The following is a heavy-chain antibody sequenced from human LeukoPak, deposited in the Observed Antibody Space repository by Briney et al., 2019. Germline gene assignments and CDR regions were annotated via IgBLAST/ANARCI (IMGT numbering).Heavy chain of an antibody. Sequence: PSETLSLTCTVSGGSISSYYWSWIRQPPGKGLEWIAYTYYSGSTTYNPSLKSRVTISLDTSTNQFSLKLRSVTAADTAMYYCARGSRGRDFHFDYWGLGTLVTVSS. CDR1: GGSISSYY. CDR3: ARGSRGRDFHFDY. CDR2: TYYSGST. V-gene: IGHV4-59*01. J-gene: IGHJ4*01. D-gene: IGHD2/OR15-2a*01.